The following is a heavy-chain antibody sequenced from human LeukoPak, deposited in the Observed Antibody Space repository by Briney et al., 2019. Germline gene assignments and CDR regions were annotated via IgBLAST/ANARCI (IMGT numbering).Heavy chain of an antibody. CDR3: ASERGADAFDI. CDR1: GFTFSSYD. Sequence: GGSLRLSCAASGFTFSSYDMNWVRQAPGKGLEWISYISTSSSTIYYADSVKGRFTISRDNSKNTLYLQMNSLRAEDTAVYYCASERGADAFDIWGQGTMVTVSS. CDR2: ISTSSSTI. J-gene: IGHJ3*02. V-gene: IGHV3-48*01.